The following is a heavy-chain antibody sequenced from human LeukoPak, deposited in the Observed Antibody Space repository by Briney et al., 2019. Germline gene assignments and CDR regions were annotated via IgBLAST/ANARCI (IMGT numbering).Heavy chain of an antibody. V-gene: IGHV3-48*03. CDR2: ISSSGSTI. CDR1: GFTFSSYE. D-gene: IGHD6-19*01. Sequence: GGSLRLSCAASGFTFSSYEMNWVGQAPGKGLEWVSYISSSGSTIYYADSVKGRFTISRDNAKNSLYLQMSSLRAEDTAVYCCARENPYSSGVVDYWGQGTLVTVSS. J-gene: IGHJ4*02. CDR3: ARENPYSSGVVDY.